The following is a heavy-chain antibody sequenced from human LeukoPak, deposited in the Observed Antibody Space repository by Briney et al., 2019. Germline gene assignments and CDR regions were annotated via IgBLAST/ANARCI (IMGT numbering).Heavy chain of an antibody. CDR3: ARHYSSSSSNFFY. V-gene: IGHV5-51*01. D-gene: IGHD6-6*01. CDR1: GYIFTNYW. Sequence: GESLKISCKGSGYIFTNYWIGWVRQMPGKGLEWMGIIYPGDSDTRYSPSFQGQVTFSADKSISTAYLQWSSLKASDTAMYYRARHYSSSSSNFFYWGQGTLVTVSS. CDR2: IYPGDSDT. J-gene: IGHJ4*02.